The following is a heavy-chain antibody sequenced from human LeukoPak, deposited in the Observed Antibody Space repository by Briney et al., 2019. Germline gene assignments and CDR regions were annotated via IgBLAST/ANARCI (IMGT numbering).Heavy chain of an antibody. V-gene: IGHV3-23*01. D-gene: IGHD2-21*01. CDR3: AKPDGNVVAVPMDV. Sequence: GGSLRLSCAASGFTFSSYAMSWARQAPGKGLEWVSAISGSGGSTYYADSVKGRFTISRDNSKNILFLQMNRLTAADTAVYYCAKPDGNVVAVPMDVWGQGTTVTVSS. CDR2: ISGSGGST. J-gene: IGHJ6*02. CDR1: GFTFSSYA.